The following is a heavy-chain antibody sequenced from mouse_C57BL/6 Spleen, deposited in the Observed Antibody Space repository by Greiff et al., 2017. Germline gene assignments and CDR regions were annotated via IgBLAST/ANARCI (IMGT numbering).Heavy chain of an antibody. D-gene: IGHD4-1*01. CDR1: GYAFSSSW. V-gene: IGHV1-82*01. CDR2: IYPGDGDT. J-gene: IGHJ2*01. CDR3: ARGAGTFFDY. Sequence: VKLQESGPELVKPGASVKISCKASGYAFSSSWMNWVKQRPGKGLEWIGRIYPGDGDTNYNGKFKGKATLTADKSSSTAYMLLSSLTSEDSAVYFCARGAGTFFDYWGQGTTLTVSS.